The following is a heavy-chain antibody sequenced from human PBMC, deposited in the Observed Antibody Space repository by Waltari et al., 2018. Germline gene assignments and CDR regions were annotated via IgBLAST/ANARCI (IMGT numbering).Heavy chain of an antibody. Sequence: QVQLVQSGAEVKKPGASVKVSCKVSGYTLTELSMHWVRQAPGKGLEWMGGFDPEDGETSYAQKFQGRVTMTEDTSTDTAYMELSSLRSEDTAVYYCATQYYYGSGSYYTRGTTFDYWGQGTLVTVSS. V-gene: IGHV1-24*01. CDR3: ATQYYYGSGSYYTRGTTFDY. D-gene: IGHD3-10*01. CDR2: FDPEDGET. CDR1: GYTLTELS. J-gene: IGHJ4*02.